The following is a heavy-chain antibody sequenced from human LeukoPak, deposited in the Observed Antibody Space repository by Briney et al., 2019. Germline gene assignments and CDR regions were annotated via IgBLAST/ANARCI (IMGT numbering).Heavy chain of an antibody. D-gene: IGHD6-13*01. J-gene: IGHJ4*02. CDR3: ARLPRIAAAGTKADY. CDR1: GGSFSGYY. Sequence: SETLSLTCAVYGGSFSGYYWSWIRQPPGKGLEWIGEINHSGSTNYNPSLKSRVTISVDTSKNQFSLKLSSVTAADTAVYYCARLPRIAAAGTKADYWGQGTLVTVSS. CDR2: INHSGST. V-gene: IGHV4-34*01.